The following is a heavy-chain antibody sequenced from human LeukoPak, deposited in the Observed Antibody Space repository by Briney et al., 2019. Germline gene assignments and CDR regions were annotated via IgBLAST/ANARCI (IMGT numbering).Heavy chain of an antibody. CDR1: AFTFSSYA. J-gene: IGHJ4*02. Sequence: GGSLRLSCAASAFTFSSYAMTWVRQAPGKGLDWVSTIGGSGDSTSYADSVKGRFTISRDSSKNTLFLQMNSLRAEDTAVYYCAKAGGAYSSSWYLYFDYWGQGTLVTISS. CDR3: AKAGGAYSSSWYLYFDY. V-gene: IGHV3-23*01. D-gene: IGHD6-13*01. CDR2: IGGSGDST.